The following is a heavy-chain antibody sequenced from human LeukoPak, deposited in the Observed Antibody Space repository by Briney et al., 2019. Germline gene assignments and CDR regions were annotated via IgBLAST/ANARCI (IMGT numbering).Heavy chain of an antibody. V-gene: IGHV3-7*01. CDR3: ARVRSPGYSGYDYWDY. CDR1: GFMFTSYW. J-gene: IGHJ4*02. D-gene: IGHD5-12*01. Sequence: GGSLRLSCAASGFMFTSYWMSWVRQAPGKGLEWVANINQDGSAKYYVDSVKGRFTISRDNAKNSLYLQMNSLRAEDTAVYYCARVRSPGYSGYDYWDYWGQGTLVTVSS. CDR2: INQDGSAK.